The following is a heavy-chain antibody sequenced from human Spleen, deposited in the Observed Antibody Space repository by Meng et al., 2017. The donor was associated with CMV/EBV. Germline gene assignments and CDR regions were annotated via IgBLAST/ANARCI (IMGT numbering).Heavy chain of an antibody. V-gene: IGHV3-30*02. Sequence: GESLKISCAASGFTFSSYGMHWVRQAPGKGLEWVAFIQYDGSNKYYADSVKGRFTISRDNAKNSLYLQMNSLRAEDTAVYYCARWGSSSSSYWGQGTLVTVSS. CDR3: ARWGSSSSSY. D-gene: IGHD6-13*01. J-gene: IGHJ4*02. CDR1: GFTFSSYG. CDR2: IQYDGSNK.